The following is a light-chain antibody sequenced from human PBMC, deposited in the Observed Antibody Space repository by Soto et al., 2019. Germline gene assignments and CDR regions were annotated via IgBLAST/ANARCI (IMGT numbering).Light chain of an antibody. Sequence: SYELTQPPSVSVAPGQTANIACGGNNIGSKSVQWYQQMAGQAPVLVVYDDSDRPSGIPERFSGSNSGNTATLTISRAEAGDEADYYCQVWDNNSDHLVFGGGTKLTVL. CDR2: DDS. CDR3: QVWDNNSDHLV. V-gene: IGLV3-21*02. J-gene: IGLJ2*01. CDR1: NIGSKS.